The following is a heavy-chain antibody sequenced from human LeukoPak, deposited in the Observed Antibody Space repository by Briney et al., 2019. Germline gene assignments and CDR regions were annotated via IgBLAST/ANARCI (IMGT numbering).Heavy chain of an antibody. Sequence: GTSVKVSCKASGYTFTSYGISWVRQAPGQGLEWMGGISAYNGNTNYAQKLQGRVTMTTDTYTSTAYKELRSRRSYDTGVYYCARDVGAPYMGVGGKGTAVPLP. CDR2: ISAYNGNT. V-gene: IGHV1-18*01. J-gene: IGHJ6*03. CDR3: ARDVGAPYMGV. D-gene: IGHD1-26*01. CDR1: GYTFTSYG.